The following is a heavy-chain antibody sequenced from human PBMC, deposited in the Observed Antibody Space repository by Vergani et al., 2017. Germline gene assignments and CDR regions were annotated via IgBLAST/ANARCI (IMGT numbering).Heavy chain of an antibody. D-gene: IGHD6-6*01. CDR2: IIPIFGTA. CDR3: ARRSIAARPSTYYYYGMDV. J-gene: IGHJ6*02. V-gene: IGHV1-69*01. Sequence: QVQLVQSGAEVKKPGSSVKVSCKASGGTFSSYAISWVRQAPGQGLEWMGGIIPIFGTANYAQKFQCRVTITSDESTSTAYMELSSLRSEDTAVYYCARRSIAARPSTYYYYGMDVWGQGTTVTVSS. CDR1: GGTFSSYA.